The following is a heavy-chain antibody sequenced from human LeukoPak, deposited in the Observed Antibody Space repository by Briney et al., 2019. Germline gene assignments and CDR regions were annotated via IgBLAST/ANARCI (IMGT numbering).Heavy chain of an antibody. D-gene: IGHD6-6*01. CDR2: IWYDGSNK. CDR3: TRPVYSSSGDS. CDR1: GFTFSSYG. V-gene: IGHV3-33*01. J-gene: IGHJ4*02. Sequence: PGGSLRLSCTASGFTFSSYGLHWVRQAPGKGLEWVAVIWYDGSNKYYPDSVKGRFTISRDNSKNTLYLQMNSLRAEDTAVYYCTRPVYSSSGDSWGRGTPVTVSS.